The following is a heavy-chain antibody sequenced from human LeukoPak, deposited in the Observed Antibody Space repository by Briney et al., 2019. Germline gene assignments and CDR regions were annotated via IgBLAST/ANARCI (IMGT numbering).Heavy chain of an antibody. D-gene: IGHD6-19*01. V-gene: IGHV3-23*01. CDR2: ISGSGGST. CDR3: ATRAVTGSYFQH. Sequence: PGGSLRLSCPASGFTFRNYAMSWVRQAPGKGLEGVAAISGSGGSTYYADSVKGRFTFSRDNAKNSLYLQMTSLRAEDTAVYYCATRAVTGSYFQHWGQGTLVTVSS. CDR1: GFTFRNYA. J-gene: IGHJ1*01.